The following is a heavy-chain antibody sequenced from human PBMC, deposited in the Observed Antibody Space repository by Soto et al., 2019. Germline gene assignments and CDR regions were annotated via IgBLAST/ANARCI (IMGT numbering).Heavy chain of an antibody. CDR2: ISYDGSNK. Sequence: QVQLVESGGGVVQPGRSLRLSCAASGFTFSSYAMHWVRQAPGKGLEWVAVISYDGSNKYYADSVKGRFTISRDNSKNTLYLQMNSLRAEDTAVYYCARDLPGNWGQGTLVTVSS. V-gene: IGHV3-30-3*01. J-gene: IGHJ4*02. CDR3: ARDLPGN. CDR1: GFTFSSYA.